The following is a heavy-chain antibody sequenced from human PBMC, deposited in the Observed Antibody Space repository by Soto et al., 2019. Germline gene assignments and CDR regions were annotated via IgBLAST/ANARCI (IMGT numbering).Heavy chain of an antibody. J-gene: IGHJ6*02. V-gene: IGHV1-69*13. Sequence: SVKVSCKASGGTFSSYAISWVRQAPGQGLEWMGGIIPIFGTANYAQKFQGRVTITADESTSTAYMELSSLRSEDTAVYYCARDLGAVAGNQYYYGMDVWGQGTTVTVSS. CDR1: GGTFSSYA. CDR2: IIPIFGTA. CDR3: ARDLGAVAGNQYYYGMDV. D-gene: IGHD6-19*01.